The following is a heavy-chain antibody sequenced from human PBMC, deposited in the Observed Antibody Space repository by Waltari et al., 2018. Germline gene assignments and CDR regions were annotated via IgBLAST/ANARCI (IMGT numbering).Heavy chain of an antibody. V-gene: IGHV1-24*01. CDR2: FDPEDGET. D-gene: IGHD2-8*01. CDR1: GYTLTELS. J-gene: IGHJ3*02. Sequence: QVQLVQSGAEVKKPGASVKVSCKVSGYTLTELSMHWVRQAPGKGLEWMGGFDPEDGETIYAQKFQGRVTMTEETSTDTAYMELSSLRSEDTAVYYCATDPFAGVAGDAFDIWGKGTMVTVSS. CDR3: ATDPFAGVAGDAFDI.